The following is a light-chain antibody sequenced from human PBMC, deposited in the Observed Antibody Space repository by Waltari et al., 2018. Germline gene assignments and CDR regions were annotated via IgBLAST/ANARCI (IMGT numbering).Light chain of an antibody. CDR3: SSFTRSRTWL. J-gene: IGLJ3*02. CDR1: DSDIVLYNY. Sequence: QSALTQPASVSGSPGQSITISCTGPDSDIVLYNYVSWYQQHPGRAPQLIIYGVSDRPSGVSNRFSGSKSGHTASLTISGLQAEDEADYYCSSFTRSRTWLFGGGTKVTVL. V-gene: IGLV2-14*03. CDR2: GVS.